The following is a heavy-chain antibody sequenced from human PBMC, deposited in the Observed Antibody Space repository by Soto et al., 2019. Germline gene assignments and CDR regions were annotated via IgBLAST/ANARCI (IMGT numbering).Heavy chain of an antibody. Sequence: QVHLVESGGGVVQPGSSLRLSCAASEFTFRIFAMHWLRQSPGKGLEWVAVISYDGSRKADSVKGRFTVSRDNSWNILYLQMNSLRAEDTAISYWARGDREDIEEVVGVRPGEYSMDVWGQGTTVTVSS. V-gene: IGHV3-30-3*01. CDR3: ARGDREDIEEVVGVRPGEYSMDV. CDR2: ISYDGSRK. J-gene: IGHJ6*02. D-gene: IGHD1-26*01. CDR1: EFTFRIFA.